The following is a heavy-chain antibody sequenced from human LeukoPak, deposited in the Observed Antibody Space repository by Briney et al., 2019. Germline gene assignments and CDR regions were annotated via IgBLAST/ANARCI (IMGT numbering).Heavy chain of an antibody. D-gene: IGHD3-16*01. Sequence: SETLSLTCAVSGYSISSGDYWGWIRQPPGKGLEWIGSIYNSVSTHYNPSLKSRVTISVDTSRRQFSLTLSSVTAADTAVYYCARNRSEPLGNGGSFGYWGQGTLVTVSS. V-gene: IGHV4-38-2*01. J-gene: IGHJ4*02. CDR2: IYNSVST. CDR3: ARNRSEPLGNGGSFGY. CDR1: GYSISSGDY.